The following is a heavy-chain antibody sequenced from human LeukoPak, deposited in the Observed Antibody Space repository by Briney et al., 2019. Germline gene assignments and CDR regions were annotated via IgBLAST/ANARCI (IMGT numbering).Heavy chain of an antibody. J-gene: IGHJ3*01. V-gene: IGHV3-21*01. D-gene: IGHD3-22*01. CDR2: ISPTSAYI. Sequence: GGSLRLSCAATGFTLSGHSMNWVRQAPGKGLDWVSSISPTSAYIYYQDSVKGRFTISRDDAENSLYLEMDSLRAEDTTVYYCARTIYYYESTSYFSDAFDVWGQGTMVTVSS. CDR3: ARTIYYYESTSYFSDAFDV. CDR1: GFTLSGHS.